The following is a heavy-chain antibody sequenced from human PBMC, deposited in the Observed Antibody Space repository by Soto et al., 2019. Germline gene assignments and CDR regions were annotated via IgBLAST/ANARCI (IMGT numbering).Heavy chain of an antibody. CDR1: GFTFSSYA. V-gene: IGHV3-30-3*01. J-gene: IGHJ4*02. Sequence: QVQLVESGGGVVQPGRSLRLSCAASGFTFSSYAMHWVRQAPGKGLEWVAVISYDGSNKYYADSVKGGFTISKDNSKKTLYLQMNSLRAEDTAVYYCARDGGGYSSSWFTPFFYYWGQGTLVTVSS. CDR3: ARDGGGYSSSWFTPFFYY. CDR2: ISYDGSNK. D-gene: IGHD6-13*01.